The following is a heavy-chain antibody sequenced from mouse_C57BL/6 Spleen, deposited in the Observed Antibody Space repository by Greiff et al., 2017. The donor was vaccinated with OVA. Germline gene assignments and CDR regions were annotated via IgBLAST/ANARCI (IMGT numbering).Heavy chain of an antibody. CDR1: GYTFTSYW. CDR3: ARGDYGSRSVFFDY. Sequence: VQLQQSGAELVKPGASVKMSCKASGYTFTSYWITWVKQRPGQGLEWIGDIYPGSGSTNYNEKFKSKATLTVDTSSSTAYMQLSSLTSEDSAVYYCARGDYGSRSVFFDYWGQGTTLTVSS. J-gene: IGHJ2*01. V-gene: IGHV1-55*01. D-gene: IGHD1-1*01. CDR2: IYPGSGST.